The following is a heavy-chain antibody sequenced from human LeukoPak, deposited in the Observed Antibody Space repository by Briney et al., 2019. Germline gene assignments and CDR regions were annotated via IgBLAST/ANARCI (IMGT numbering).Heavy chain of an antibody. CDR1: GASISRSY. J-gene: IGHJ4*02. V-gene: IGHV4-31*03. D-gene: IGHD1-26*01. Sequence: SETLSLTCTVSGASISRSYWSWIRQHPGKGLEWIGYIYYSGSTYYNPSLKSRVTISVDTSKNQFSLKLSSVTAADTAVYYCARDRVGSLTDYWGQGTLVTVSS. CDR3: ARDRVGSLTDY. CDR2: IYYSGST.